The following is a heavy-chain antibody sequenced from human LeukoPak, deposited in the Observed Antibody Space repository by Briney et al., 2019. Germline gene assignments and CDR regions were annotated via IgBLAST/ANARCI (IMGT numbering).Heavy chain of an antibody. V-gene: IGHV3-74*01. CDR1: GFTFSGYW. CDR3: ARGMTAIDY. CDR2: IDTDGSTI. J-gene: IGHJ4*02. Sequence: PGGSLRLSCAASGFTFSGYWMHWVRQAPGEGLVWVSRIDTDGSTITYADSVKGRFTISRDNAKNTLYLQMNSLRAEDTAVYYCARGMTAIDYWGQGTLVTVSS.